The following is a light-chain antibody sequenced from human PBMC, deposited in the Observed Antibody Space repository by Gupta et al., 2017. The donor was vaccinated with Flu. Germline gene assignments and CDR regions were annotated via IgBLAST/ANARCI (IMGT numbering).Light chain of an antibody. V-gene: IGKV3-15*01. CDR3: QQYNTWPPLT. J-gene: IGKJ4*01. Sequence: EVIMTQSPATLSASPGERATLSCRASQSVSVNLAWYQQKPGQAPRLVIHGASTRATGIPASFSGSGSGTDFTLTISSLQSEDFAVYYCQQYNTWPPLTFGGGTKVEIK. CDR2: GAS. CDR1: QSVSVN.